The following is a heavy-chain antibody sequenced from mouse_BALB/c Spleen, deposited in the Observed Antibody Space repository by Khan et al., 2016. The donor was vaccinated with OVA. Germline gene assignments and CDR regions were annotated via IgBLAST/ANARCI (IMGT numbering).Heavy chain of an antibody. CDR2: ISSGDST. J-gene: IGHJ3*01. CDR3: ARDYWFAY. CDR1: GFTFSNYA. Sequence: EVELVESGGGLVKPGGSLKLSCAASGFTFSNYAMSWVRQSPEKRLEWVASISSGDSTYYSNSVKGRFTTSSDNARNILYLQITSLSSGDTARYYCARDYWFAYWGQGTLVTVSA. V-gene: IGHV5-6-5*01.